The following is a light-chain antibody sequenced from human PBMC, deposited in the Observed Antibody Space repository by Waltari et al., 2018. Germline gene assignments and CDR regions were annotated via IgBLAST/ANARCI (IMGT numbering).Light chain of an antibody. J-gene: IGLJ3*02. V-gene: IGLV3-27*01. CDR1: ALAKQS. CDR2: KDN. Sequence: SYELTQPSSLSVSPGQTDTITCSGDALAKQSCQWCQQKPGQAPVLVIYKDNERPSGIPERFSGSTSGTTVTLTISGAQVEDEADYYCYSPADNNLGVFGGGTKLTVL. CDR3: YSPADNNLGV.